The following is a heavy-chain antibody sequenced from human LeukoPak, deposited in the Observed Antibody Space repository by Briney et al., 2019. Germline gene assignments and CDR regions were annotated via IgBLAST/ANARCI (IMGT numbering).Heavy chain of an antibody. V-gene: IGHV3-66*01. CDR2: IYIIGST. CDR1: GFTVSSTY. Sequence: GGSLRLSCAASGFTVSSTYMSWVRQAPGKGLEWVSVIYIIGSTYYADSVKGRFTISRDSSKNTLYLQMNSLRAEDTAVYYCARGYSYGVFDYWGQGTLVTVSS. D-gene: IGHD5-18*01. J-gene: IGHJ4*02. CDR3: ARGYSYGVFDY.